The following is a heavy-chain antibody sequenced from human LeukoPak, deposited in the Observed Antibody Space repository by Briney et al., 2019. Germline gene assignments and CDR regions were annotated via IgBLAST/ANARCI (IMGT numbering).Heavy chain of an antibody. J-gene: IGHJ4*02. CDR1: GGSISSSSYY. V-gene: IGHV4-39*01. D-gene: IGHD6-19*01. CDR2: IYYSGST. CDR3: ARGPRGWYHLHYFDY. Sequence: SETLSLTCTVSGGSISSSSYYWGWIRQPPGKGLEWIGSIYYSGSTYYNPSLKSRVTISVDMSKNQFSLKLSSVTAADTAVYYCARGPRGWYHLHYFDYWGQGTLVTVSS.